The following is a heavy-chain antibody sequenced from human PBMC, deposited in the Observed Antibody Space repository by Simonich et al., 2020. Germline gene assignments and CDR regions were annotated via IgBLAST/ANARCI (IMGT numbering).Heavy chain of an antibody. J-gene: IGHJ2*01. CDR3: AREYSSSSDPYWYFDL. Sequence: EVQLVESGGGLVQPGGSLRLSCAASGFTFSSYWMGWVRKAPGKGRGLGANIKKDGSEKYDVDSVKGRFTISRDNAKNSLYLQMNSLRAEDTAVYYCAREYSSSSDPYWYFDLWGRGTLVTVSS. CDR1: GFTFSSYW. D-gene: IGHD6-6*01. V-gene: IGHV3-7*01. CDR2: IKKDGSEK.